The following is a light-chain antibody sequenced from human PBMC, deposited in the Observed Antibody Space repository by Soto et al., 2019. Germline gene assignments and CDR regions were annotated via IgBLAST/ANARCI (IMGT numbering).Light chain of an antibody. CDR2: AAS. J-gene: IGKJ4*01. V-gene: IGKV1-39*01. CDR3: QQLRSYPST. Sequence: IHMTQSPSSLSASVVDICTITCRASQSINTYLNWYQQKPGKAPNLLIYAASSLQSGVPSRFSGSGSGTEFTLTISSLQPDDFVAYYCQQLRSYPSTFGGGTKVDIK. CDR1: QSINTY.